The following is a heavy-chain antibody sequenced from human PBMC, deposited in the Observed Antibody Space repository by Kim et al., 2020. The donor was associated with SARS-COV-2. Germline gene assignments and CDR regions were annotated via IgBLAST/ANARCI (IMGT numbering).Heavy chain of an antibody. Sequence: GGSLRLSCAASGFTFSTYWMTWVRQAPGKGLEWVANIKQDGSGSYYADSVRGRFTISRDNAKNSLYLQMNSLRAEDTAVYYCAGIGVPLLLWFGEIRFDYWGQGTLVTVSS. CDR3: AGIGVPLLLWFGEIRFDY. V-gene: IGHV3-7*03. D-gene: IGHD3-10*01. CDR1: GFTFSTYW. J-gene: IGHJ4*02. CDR2: IKQDGSGS.